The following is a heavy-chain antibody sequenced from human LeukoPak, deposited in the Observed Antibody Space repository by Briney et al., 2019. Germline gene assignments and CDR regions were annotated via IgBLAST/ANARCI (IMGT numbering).Heavy chain of an antibody. CDR1: GFTFSSYW. CDR2: IISDGSST. Sequence: GGSLRLSCAASGFTFSSYWMHWVRQAPGKGLVWVSRIISDGSSTSYADSVKGRFTISRDNAKNTLYLQMNSLRAEDTAVYYCATGIVGATISFDYWGQGTLVTVSS. V-gene: IGHV3-74*01. J-gene: IGHJ4*02. D-gene: IGHD1-26*01. CDR3: ATGIVGATISFDY.